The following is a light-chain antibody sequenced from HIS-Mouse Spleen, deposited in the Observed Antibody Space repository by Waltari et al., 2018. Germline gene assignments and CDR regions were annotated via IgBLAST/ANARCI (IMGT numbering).Light chain of an antibody. CDR2: EDS. V-gene: IGLV3-10*01. CDR1: ALPQKY. CDR3: YSTDSSGNHRV. Sequence: SYELTQPPSVSVSPGQPARITCSGDALPQKYAYWYKQKSGQAPVLVIYEDSKRPSGIPERFSGSSSGTMATLTISGAQVEDEADYYCYSTDSSGNHRVFGGGTKLTVL. J-gene: IGLJ2*01.